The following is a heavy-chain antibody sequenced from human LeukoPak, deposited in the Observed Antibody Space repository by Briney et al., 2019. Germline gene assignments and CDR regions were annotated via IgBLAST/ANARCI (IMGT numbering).Heavy chain of an antibody. Sequence: GSLRLSCAASGFTFSTYSMNWIRQPPGKGLEWIGEINHSGSTNYNPSLKSRVTISVDTSKNQFSLKLSSVTAADTAVHYCARGGPTRRGAFDIWGQGTMVTVSS. CDR2: INHSGST. J-gene: IGHJ3*02. D-gene: IGHD3-10*01. V-gene: IGHV4-34*01. CDR3: ARGGPTRRGAFDI. CDR1: GFTFSTYS.